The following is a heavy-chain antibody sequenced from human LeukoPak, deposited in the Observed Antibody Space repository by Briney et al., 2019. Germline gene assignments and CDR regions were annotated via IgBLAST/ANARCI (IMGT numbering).Heavy chain of an antibody. CDR1: GGTFSSYA. CDR2: VIPIFGTA. Sequence: SVKVSCKASGGTFSSYAISWVRQAPGQGLEWMGGVIPIFGTANYAQKFQGRVTITADESTSTAYMELSSLRSEDTAVYYCAREMGDSKYYYDYWGQGTLVTVSS. V-gene: IGHV1-69*13. CDR3: AREMGDSKYYYDY. D-gene: IGHD2-21*02. J-gene: IGHJ4*02.